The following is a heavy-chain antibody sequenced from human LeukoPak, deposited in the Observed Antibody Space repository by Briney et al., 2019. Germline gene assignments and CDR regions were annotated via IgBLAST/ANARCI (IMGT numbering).Heavy chain of an antibody. V-gene: IGHV1-24*01. CDR2: FNPENGDT. CDR3: ARGPDSSGRMPYNWFVP. CDR1: GYTLTELY. J-gene: IGHJ5*02. D-gene: IGHD3-22*01. Sequence: ASVKVSCKVSGYTLTELYMHWVRQAPGKGLEWMGWFNPENGDTIYAQKFQGRVTMTGDTSTDTAYMELSSLRSDDTAVYYCARGPDSSGRMPYNWFVPWGQGTLVTVSS.